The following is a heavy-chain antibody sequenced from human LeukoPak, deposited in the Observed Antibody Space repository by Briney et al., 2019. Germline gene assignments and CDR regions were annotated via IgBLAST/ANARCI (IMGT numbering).Heavy chain of an antibody. D-gene: IGHD2-2*01. CDR1: GFTVSSNY. CDR3: ARSTPDASSPRPVLDAFDI. J-gene: IGHJ3*02. V-gene: IGHV3-53*01. CDR2: IYSGGST. Sequence: GGSLRLSCAASGFTVSSNYMSWVRQAPGKGLEWVSVIYSGGSTYYADSVKGRFTISRDNSKNTLYLQMNSLRAEDTAVYYCARSTPDASSPRPVLDAFDIWGQGTMVTVSS.